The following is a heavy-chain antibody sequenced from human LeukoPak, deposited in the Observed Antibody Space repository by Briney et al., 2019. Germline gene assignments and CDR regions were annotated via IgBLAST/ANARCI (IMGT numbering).Heavy chain of an antibody. Sequence: SETLSLTCAIYGGSFSGYYWSWIRQPPGKGLEWIGEINYSGSTNYNPSLKSRVTISVDTSKNQFSLKLSSVTAADTAVYYCARESTGWFDPWGQGTLVTVSS. CDR3: ARESTGWFDP. CDR1: GGSFSGYY. CDR2: INYSGST. V-gene: IGHV4-34*01. J-gene: IGHJ5*02.